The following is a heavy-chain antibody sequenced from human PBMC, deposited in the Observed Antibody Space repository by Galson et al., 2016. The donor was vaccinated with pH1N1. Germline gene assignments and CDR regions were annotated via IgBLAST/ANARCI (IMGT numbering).Heavy chain of an antibody. D-gene: IGHD6-6*01. CDR3: ARSIAGRDSY. CDR1: SFSFSDSP. CDR2: INQDGSQK. V-gene: IGHV3-7*01. J-gene: IGHJ4*02. Sequence: SLRLSCAASSFSFSDSPMNWVRRAPGKGLGWVANINQDGSQKYSVDSVKGRFTISRDNAKNSLYLQMNSLRAEDTAVYYCARSIAGRDSYWGQGTLVTVSS.